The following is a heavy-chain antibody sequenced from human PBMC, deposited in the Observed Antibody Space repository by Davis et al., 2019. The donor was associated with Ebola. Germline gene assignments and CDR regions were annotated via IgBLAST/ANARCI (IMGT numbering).Heavy chain of an antibody. CDR3: ARLRWLQLNWYFDL. CDR2: IKQDGSEK. V-gene: IGHV3-7*03. D-gene: IGHD5-24*01. Sequence: GGSLRLSCAASGFTFSSYWMSWVRQAPGKGLEWVANIKQDGSEKYYVDSVKGRFTISRDNAKNSLYLQMNSLRAEDTAVYYCARLRWLQLNWYFDLWGRGTLVTVSS. CDR1: GFTFSSYW. J-gene: IGHJ2*01.